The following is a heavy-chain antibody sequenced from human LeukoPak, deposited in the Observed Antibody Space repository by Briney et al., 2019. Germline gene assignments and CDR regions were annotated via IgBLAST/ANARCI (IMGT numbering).Heavy chain of an antibody. CDR1: GFTFSSYG. D-gene: IGHD3-3*01. CDR3: ARRHHDFWSGYYSYGMDV. J-gene: IGHJ6*02. V-gene: IGHV3-33*01. CDR2: IWYDGSNK. Sequence: GGSLRLSCAASGFTFSSYGMHWVRQAPGQGLEWVAVIWYDGSNKYYADSVKGRFTISRDNSKNTLYLQMNILRAEDAAVYYCARRHHDFWSGYYSYGMDVWGQGTTVTVSS.